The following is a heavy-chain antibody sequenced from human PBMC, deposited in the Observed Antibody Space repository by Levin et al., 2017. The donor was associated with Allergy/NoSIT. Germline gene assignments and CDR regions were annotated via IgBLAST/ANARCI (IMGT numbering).Heavy chain of an antibody. CDR3: ARHTALLWFEELVFDS. Sequence: PSQTLSLTCTVSGGSFITSSYFWAWIRQPPGKGLEWLGSIYYSGTTYYNPSLKSRLTISIDTSTNQFSLKPRSVTAADTAVYYCARHTALLWFEELVFDSWGQGNLVAVSS. D-gene: IGHD3-10*01. CDR1: GGSFITSSYF. V-gene: IGHV4-39*01. CDR2: IYYSGTT. J-gene: IGHJ4*02.